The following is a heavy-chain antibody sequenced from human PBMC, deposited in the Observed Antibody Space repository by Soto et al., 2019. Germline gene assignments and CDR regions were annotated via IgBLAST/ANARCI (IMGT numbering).Heavy chain of an antibody. CDR2: IYNSGST. J-gene: IGHJ3*02. V-gene: IGHV4-59*01. CDR3: AKTNAFDI. Sequence: SETLSLTCPVSGCSLSSYYLSWIRQPPGKGLEWIGYIYNSGSTNYNPSLKSRVTISADTSKNQFSLKVSSVTAADTAVYYCAKTNAFDIWGQGTMVTVSS. CDR1: GCSLSSYY.